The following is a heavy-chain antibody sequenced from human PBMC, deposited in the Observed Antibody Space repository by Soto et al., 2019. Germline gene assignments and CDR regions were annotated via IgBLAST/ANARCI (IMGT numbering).Heavy chain of an antibody. Sequence: PGGSLRLSCAASGFIFSNYAMSWVRQAPGRGLEWVSAISGSGGTTYYADSVKGRFTMSRDNSKNTVHLQMSSLRAEDTAVYYCAKNPLWGYVSGWYSDYWGQGSLVTVSS. CDR1: GFIFSNYA. CDR3: AKNPLWGYVSGWYSDY. V-gene: IGHV3-23*01. D-gene: IGHD6-19*01. CDR2: ISGSGGTT. J-gene: IGHJ4*02.